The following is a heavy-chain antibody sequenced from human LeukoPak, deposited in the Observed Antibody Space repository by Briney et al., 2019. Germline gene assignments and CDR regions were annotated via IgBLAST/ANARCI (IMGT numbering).Heavy chain of an antibody. CDR3: ARDLGDTYGSVGDFDY. CDR1: GYTFTGYY. CDR2: INPNSGGT. V-gene: IGHV1-2*02. Sequence: ASVRVSCKASGYTFTGYYMHGVRQAPGQGLEWMGWINPNSGGTNYAQNFQGRVTMTRDTSISTAYMELSSLRSDDTAVYYCARDLGDTYGSVGDFDYWGQGTLVTVSS. D-gene: IGHD3-10*01. J-gene: IGHJ4*02.